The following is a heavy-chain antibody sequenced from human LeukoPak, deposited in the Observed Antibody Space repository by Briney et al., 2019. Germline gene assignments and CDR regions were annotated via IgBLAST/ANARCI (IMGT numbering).Heavy chain of an antibody. Sequence: GGSLRLSCAASGFTFSRYALHWVRQAPGKGLDWVALISYDGSNKNYADSVKGRFTISRDNSKNTLYLQMNSLRAGDTAVYYCARSSGEYCSGGSCYRPFDDWGQGTLVTVSS. CDR3: ARSSGEYCSGGSCYRPFDD. J-gene: IGHJ4*02. CDR2: ISYDGSNK. D-gene: IGHD2-15*01. V-gene: IGHV3-30-3*01. CDR1: GFTFSRYA.